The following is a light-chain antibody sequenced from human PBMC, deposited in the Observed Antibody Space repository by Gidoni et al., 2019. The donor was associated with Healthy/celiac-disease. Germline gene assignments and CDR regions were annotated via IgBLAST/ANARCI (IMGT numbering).Light chain of an antibody. J-gene: IGKJ2*03. V-gene: IGKV1-39*01. Sequence: DIQMTQSPSSLSASVGDRVTITCRASQSISSYLNWYQQKPGKAPKLLIYAASSLQSGVPSRFSGSVSGTDFTLTISSLQPEDFATYYCQQSYSTPDSFGQXTKLEIK. CDR1: QSISSY. CDR3: QQSYSTPDS. CDR2: AAS.